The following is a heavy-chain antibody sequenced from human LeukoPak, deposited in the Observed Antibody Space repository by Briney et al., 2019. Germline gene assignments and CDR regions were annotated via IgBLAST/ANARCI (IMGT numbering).Heavy chain of an antibody. CDR1: GYTFTSYG. V-gene: IGHV1-18*01. Sequence: ASVKVSCKASGYTFTSYGISWVRQAPGQGLEWMGWISAYNGNTNYAQKFQGRVTMTRDTSISTAYMELSRLRSDDTAVYYCAREGGSIAARPYYYYYMDVWGKGTTVTVSS. CDR2: ISAYNGNT. D-gene: IGHD6-6*01. J-gene: IGHJ6*03. CDR3: AREGGSIAARPYYYYYMDV.